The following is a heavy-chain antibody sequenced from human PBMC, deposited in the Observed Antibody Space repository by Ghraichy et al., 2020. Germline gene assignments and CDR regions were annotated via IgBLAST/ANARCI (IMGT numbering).Heavy chain of an antibody. CDR3: ARDGRWGTDGNDPGFDY. CDR1: GFTFTSYA. J-gene: IGHJ4*02. Sequence: GGSLRLSCAASGFTFTSYAMHWVRQAPGKGLEWVAVISYDESNKYYADSVKGRFTVSRDNSKNTLYLQMNSLRAEDSAVYYCARDGRWGTDGNDPGFDYWGQGTLVTVSS. CDR2: ISYDESNK. D-gene: IGHD2-8*01. V-gene: IGHV3-30*04.